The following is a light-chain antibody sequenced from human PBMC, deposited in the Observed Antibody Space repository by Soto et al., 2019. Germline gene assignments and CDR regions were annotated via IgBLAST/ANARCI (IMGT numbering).Light chain of an antibody. CDR3: SLFTGSSTLV. CDR2: EVS. J-gene: IGLJ1*01. V-gene: IGLV2-14*01. Sequence: QSALTQPASVSGSPGQSITISCTGTSSDIGLYNYVSWYQQHPGKAPKLIIFEVSNRPSGVSNRFSGSKSGNTASLTISGLQAEDEADYYCSLFTGSSTLVFGSGTKLTVL. CDR1: SSDIGLYNY.